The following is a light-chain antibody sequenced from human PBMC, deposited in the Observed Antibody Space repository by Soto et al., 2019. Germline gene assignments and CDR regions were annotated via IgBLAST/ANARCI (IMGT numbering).Light chain of an antibody. CDR3: QQTNSVPLT. V-gene: IGKV1-12*01. J-gene: IGKJ4*01. CDR1: QDISNY. Sequence: DIQMTQSPSSVSASVGDRVTITCRASQDISNYLAWYQQKPGKAPNLLIYTASSLQSGVPSKFSGSGSGTDFTLTISSLQPEDVATYYCQQTNSVPLTFGGGNKVEIK. CDR2: TAS.